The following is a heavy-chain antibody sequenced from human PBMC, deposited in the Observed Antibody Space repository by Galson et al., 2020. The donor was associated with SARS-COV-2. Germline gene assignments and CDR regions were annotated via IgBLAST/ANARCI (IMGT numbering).Heavy chain of an antibody. Sequence: QTPSLTPALSLDSVSINTAACDCTRHYPSRCIEWLGCTNYRAKWYNDYAVSVKRQKTINPDTTKNQFSLQVNSVTPEETAVHYCARGGYGRGVDSWSPGALVTVSS. CDR2: TNYRAKWYN. CDR3: ARGGYGRGVDS. D-gene: IGHD3-16*01. V-gene: IGHV6-1*01. J-gene: IGHJ5*01. CDR1: LDSVSINTAA.